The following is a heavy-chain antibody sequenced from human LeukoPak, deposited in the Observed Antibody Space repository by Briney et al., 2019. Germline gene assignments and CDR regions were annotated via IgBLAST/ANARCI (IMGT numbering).Heavy chain of an antibody. Sequence: GGSLRLSCAASGLTVSSSYMSWVRQAPGKGLEWVSIIYNDGSTYYADSVRGRFTISRDNAKNSLYLQMNSLRDEDTAVYYCARVDWMIGAFDIWGQGTMVTVSS. D-gene: IGHD3-22*01. CDR2: IYNDGST. J-gene: IGHJ3*02. CDR1: GLTVSSSY. CDR3: ARVDWMIGAFDI. V-gene: IGHV3-53*01.